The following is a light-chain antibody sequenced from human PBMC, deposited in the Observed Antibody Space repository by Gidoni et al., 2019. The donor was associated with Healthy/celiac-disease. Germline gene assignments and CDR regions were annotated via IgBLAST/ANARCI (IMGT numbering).Light chain of an antibody. CDR3: QQYYSYPCS. Sequence: AIRMTQSPSSFSASTGDRVTITCRASQGISSYLAWYQQKPGKAPKLLIYAASTLQSGVPSRFSGSGSGTDFTLTISCLQSEDFATYYCQQYYSYPCSFGQWTKLEIK. CDR1: QGISSY. J-gene: IGKJ2*04. CDR2: AAS. V-gene: IGKV1-8*01.